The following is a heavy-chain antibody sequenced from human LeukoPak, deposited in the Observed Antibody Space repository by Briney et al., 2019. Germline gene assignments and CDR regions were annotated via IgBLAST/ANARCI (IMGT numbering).Heavy chain of an antibody. Sequence: ASVKVSCKASGGTFSSYAISWVRQAPGQGLEWMGWISAYNGNTNYAQKLQGRVTMTTDTSTSTAYMELRSLRSDDTAVYYCARDPSIVVVPAAIPAMDYWGQGTLVTVSS. D-gene: IGHD2-2*01. CDR1: GGTFSSYA. CDR2: ISAYNGNT. CDR3: ARDPSIVVVPAAIPAMDY. V-gene: IGHV1-18*01. J-gene: IGHJ4*02.